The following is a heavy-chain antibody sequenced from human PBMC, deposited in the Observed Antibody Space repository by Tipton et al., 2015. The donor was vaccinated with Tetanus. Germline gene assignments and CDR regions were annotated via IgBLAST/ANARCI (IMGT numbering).Heavy chain of an antibody. J-gene: IGHJ4*02. Sequence: SLRLSCAASGFTLSRHWMSWVRQAPGKGLEWVANIRQDGDEKNYVDSVKGRFTISRDDTKSSVHLQMNSLREDDTAVYYCVRGYFGDAFWGQGTRVTVSS. CDR3: VRGYFGDAF. D-gene: IGHD5-24*01. CDR1: GFTLSRHW. V-gene: IGHV3-7*04. CDR2: IRQDGDEK.